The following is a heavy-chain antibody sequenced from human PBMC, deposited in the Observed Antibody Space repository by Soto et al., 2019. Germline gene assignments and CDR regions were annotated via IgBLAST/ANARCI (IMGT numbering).Heavy chain of an antibody. J-gene: IGHJ4*02. CDR3: ATFYGDYVSY. V-gene: IGHV4-34*01. CDR1: GGSFSGYY. CDR2: IYHSGST. Sequence: SETLSLTCAVYGGSFSGYYWTWIRQPPGTGLEWIGYIYHSGSTYYNPSLKSRVTISVDRSKNQFSLKLSSVTAAHTAVYYCATFYGDYVSYWGQGTLVTVPQ. D-gene: IGHD4-17*01.